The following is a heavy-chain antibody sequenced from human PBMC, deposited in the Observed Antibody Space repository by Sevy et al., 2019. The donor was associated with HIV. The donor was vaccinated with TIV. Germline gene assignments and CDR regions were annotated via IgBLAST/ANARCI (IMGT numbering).Heavy chain of an antibody. Sequence: GESLKISCKGSGYSFTDYWIGWVRQMPGKGLEWMGIIYPGDSDTRYSPSFQGQVTISVDKSISTAYLQWSSLKASDSAMYYCVGTFRELLGLDAFDIWGQGTMVTVSS. V-gene: IGHV5-51*01. J-gene: IGHJ3*02. CDR2: IYPGDSDT. CDR1: GYSFTDYW. CDR3: VGTFRELLGLDAFDI. D-gene: IGHD3-10*01.